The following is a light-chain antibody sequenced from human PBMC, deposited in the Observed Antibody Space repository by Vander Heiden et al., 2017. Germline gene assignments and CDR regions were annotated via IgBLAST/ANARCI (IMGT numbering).Light chain of an antibody. CDR2: LGS. CDR3: MQALQTPRT. J-gene: IGKJ3*01. CDR1: HTLLPGTGCNC. V-gene: IGKV2-28*01. Sequence: DSVITQSRLSLPVTPGVPASISCSSRHTLLPGTGCNCWVWFPPKRGQTPQLLPELGSNRASGVPDRFSGSGSGTDFTLKISRVEAEDVGVYYCMQALQTPRTFGPGTKVDIK.